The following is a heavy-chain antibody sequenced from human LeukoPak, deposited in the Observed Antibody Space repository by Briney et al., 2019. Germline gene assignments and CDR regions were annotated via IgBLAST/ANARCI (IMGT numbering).Heavy chain of an antibody. CDR1: GFTFSNAW. CDR3: TSLLWFGELSYYYYYMDV. J-gene: IGHJ6*03. V-gene: IGHV3-15*01. Sequence: GGSLRLSCAASGFTFSNAWMSWVRQAPGKGLEWVGRIKSKTDGGTTDYAAPVKGRFTISRDDSKNTLYLQMNSLKTEDTAVYYCTSLLWFGELSYYYYYMDVWGKGTTVTVSS. D-gene: IGHD3-10*01. CDR2: IKSKTDGGTT.